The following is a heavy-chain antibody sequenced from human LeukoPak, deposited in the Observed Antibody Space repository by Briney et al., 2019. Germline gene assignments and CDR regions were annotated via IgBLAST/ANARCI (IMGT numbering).Heavy chain of an antibody. CDR3: ARGQSSSWYENWFDP. V-gene: IGHV4-61*02. CDR2: IYTSGST. CDR1: GGSISSGSYY. D-gene: IGHD6-13*01. Sequence: KPSETLSLTCTVSGGSISSGSYYWSWIRQPAGKGLEWIGRIYTSGSTNYNPSLKSRVTISVDTSKNQFSLKLSSVTAADTAVYYCARGQSSSWYENWFDPWGQGTLVTVSS. J-gene: IGHJ5*02.